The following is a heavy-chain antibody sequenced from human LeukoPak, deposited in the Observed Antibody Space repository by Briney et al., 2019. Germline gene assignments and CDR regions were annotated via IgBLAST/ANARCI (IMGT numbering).Heavy chain of an antibody. CDR3: ARLDVSPVSEWLLDY. Sequence: PGGSLRLSCAASGFTFDDYGMSWVRQAPGKGLEWVSGINWNGGSTGYADSVKGRFTISRDNAKNSLYLQMNSLRAEDTAVYYCARLDVSPVSEWLLDYWGQGTLVTVSS. CDR1: GFTFDDYG. D-gene: IGHD3-3*01. J-gene: IGHJ4*02. V-gene: IGHV3-20*04. CDR2: INWNGGST.